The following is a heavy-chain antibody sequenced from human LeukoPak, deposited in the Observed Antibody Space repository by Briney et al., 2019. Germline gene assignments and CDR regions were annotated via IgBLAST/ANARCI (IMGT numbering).Heavy chain of an antibody. D-gene: IGHD3-3*01. CDR3: AKGGSRITIFGVVLMDV. Sequence: GGSLRLSCAAPGFTFSSYAMSWVRQAPGKGLEWVSAISGSGGSTYYADSVKGRFTISRDNSKNTLYLQMNSLRAEDTAVYYCAKGGSRITIFGVVLMDVWGQGTTVTVSS. CDR2: ISGSGGST. V-gene: IGHV3-23*01. CDR1: GFTFSSYA. J-gene: IGHJ6*02.